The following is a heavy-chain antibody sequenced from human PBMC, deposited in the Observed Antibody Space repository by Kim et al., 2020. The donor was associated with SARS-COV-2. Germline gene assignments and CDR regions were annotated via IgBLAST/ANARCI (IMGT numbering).Heavy chain of an antibody. J-gene: IGHJ6*03. CDR3: ARHQRYRSGWYVAFYYYYMDG. V-gene: IGHV4-39*01. CDR1: GGSLSSSSYY. D-gene: IGHD6-19*01. CDR2: AYYIGNT. Sequence: SETLSLTCTVSGGSLSSSSYYWGWIRQPPGKGLEWIVTAYYIGNTYYNPSLKSRVTISVDTSKNQFSLKLGSVTAADTAVYYFARHQRYRSGWYVAFYYYYMDGWGKGTTVTVSS.